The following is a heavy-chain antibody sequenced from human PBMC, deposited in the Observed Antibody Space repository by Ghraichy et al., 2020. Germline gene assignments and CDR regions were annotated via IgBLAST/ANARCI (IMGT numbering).Heavy chain of an antibody. D-gene: IGHD7-27*01. V-gene: IGHV4-39*01. CDR1: GGSISSSSYY. CDR2: IYYSGST. J-gene: IGHJ4*02. Sequence: SETLSLTCTVSGGSISSSSYYWGWIRQPPGKGLEWIGSIYYSGSTYYNPSLKSRVTISVDTSKNQFSLKLSSVTAADTAVYYCATGGLTGDLAPGYFDYWGQGTLVTVSS. CDR3: ATGGLTGDLAPGYFDY.